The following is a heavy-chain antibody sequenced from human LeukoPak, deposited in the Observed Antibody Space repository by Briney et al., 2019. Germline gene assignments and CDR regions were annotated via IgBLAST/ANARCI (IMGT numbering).Heavy chain of an antibody. D-gene: IGHD1-26*01. V-gene: IGHV3-73*01. J-gene: IGHJ6*02. Sequence: PGGSLKLSCAASGFTFSGSAMHWVRQASGKGLEWVGRIRSKANNYATAYAASVKGRFTISRDDSKNTAYLQMNSLKTEDTAVYYCTSWDLGDYYYYYGMDVWGQGTTVTVS. CDR1: GFTFSGSA. CDR2: IRSKANNYAT. CDR3: TSWDLGDYYYYYGMDV.